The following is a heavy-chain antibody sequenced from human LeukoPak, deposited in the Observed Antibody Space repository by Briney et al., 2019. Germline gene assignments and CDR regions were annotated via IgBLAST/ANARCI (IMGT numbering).Heavy chain of an antibody. V-gene: IGHV4-59*12. J-gene: IGHJ3*02. Sequence: SETLSLTCTVSGGSISSYYWSWIRQPPGKGLEWIGYIYYSGSTNYNPSLKSRVTISVDTSKNQFSLKLSSVTAADTAVYYCARAVVRVDAFDIWGQGTMVTVSS. D-gene: IGHD2-15*01. CDR3: ARAVVRVDAFDI. CDR2: IYYSGST. CDR1: GGSISSYY.